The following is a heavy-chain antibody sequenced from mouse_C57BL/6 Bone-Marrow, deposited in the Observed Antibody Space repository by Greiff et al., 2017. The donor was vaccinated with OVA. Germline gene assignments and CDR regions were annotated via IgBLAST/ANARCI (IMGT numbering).Heavy chain of an antibody. Sequence: VKLKESGPGLVQPSQSLSITCTVSGFSLTSYGVHWVRQSPGKGLEWLGVIWSGGSTDYNAAFISRLSISKDNSKSQVFFKMNSLQADDTAIYYCARKGDDYDGRLYYFDYWGQGTTLTVSS. CDR3: ARKGDDYDGRLYYFDY. CDR1: GFSLTSYG. V-gene: IGHV2-2*01. CDR2: IWSGGST. J-gene: IGHJ2*01. D-gene: IGHD2-4*01.